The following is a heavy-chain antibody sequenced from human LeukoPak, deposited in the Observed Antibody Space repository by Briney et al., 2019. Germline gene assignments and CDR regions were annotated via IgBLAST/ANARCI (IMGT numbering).Heavy chain of an antibody. Sequence: SVKVSCKASGGTFSSYAISWVRQAPGQGLEWMGGIIPIFGTANYAQKFQGRVTMTRDTSISIVYMELSSLTSDDTAVYYCARSSGYSGSWYFDYWGQGTLVTVSS. CDR3: ARSSGYSGSWYFDY. CDR2: IIPIFGTA. V-gene: IGHV1-69*05. D-gene: IGHD6-13*01. J-gene: IGHJ4*02. CDR1: GGTFSSYA.